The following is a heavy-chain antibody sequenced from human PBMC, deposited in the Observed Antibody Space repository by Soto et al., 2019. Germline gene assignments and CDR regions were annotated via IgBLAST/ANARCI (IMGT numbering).Heavy chain of an antibody. CDR3: ARDNSQNYGTPAAISSFHT. D-gene: IGHD2-2*01. J-gene: IGHJ5*02. CDR2: INPRGDSR. V-gene: IGHV1-46*01. CDR1: GFSFSDYF. Sequence: ASVNVSCKASGFSFSDYFMHWVRQAPGQGLEWMGIINPRGDSRNYAQKFQGRVTITRDTSTSTVYMDLSSLRYEDTAVYYCARDNSQNYGTPAAISSFHTWGKG.